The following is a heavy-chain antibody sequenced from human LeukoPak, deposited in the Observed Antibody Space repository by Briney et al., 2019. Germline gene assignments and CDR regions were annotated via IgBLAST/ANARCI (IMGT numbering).Heavy chain of an antibody. V-gene: IGHV3-30-3*01. Sequence: GGSLRLSCAASGFTFSSYAMHWVRQAPGKGLEWVAVISYDGSNKYYADSVKGRFTISRDNSKNTLYLQMNSLRPEDTAVYYCAKERKLLPFDCWGQGTPVTVSS. D-gene: IGHD4-23*01. CDR3: AKERKLLPFDC. CDR1: GFTFSSYA. CDR2: ISYDGSNK. J-gene: IGHJ4*02.